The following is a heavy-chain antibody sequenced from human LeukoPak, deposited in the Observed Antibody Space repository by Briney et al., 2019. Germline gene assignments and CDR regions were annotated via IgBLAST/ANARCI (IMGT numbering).Heavy chain of an antibody. J-gene: IGHJ4*02. V-gene: IGHV3-21*01. CDR3: AREGITGVNDY. D-gene: IGHD1-20*01. Sequence: LRLSCAASVFTFSSYSTKWVRQAPRKGLEWVSSISSSSSYIYYADSVKGRFNISRDNAKNSLYLQMNSLRAEDTAVYDCAREGITGVNDYWGQGTLVTVSS. CDR2: ISSSSSYI. CDR1: VFTFSSYS.